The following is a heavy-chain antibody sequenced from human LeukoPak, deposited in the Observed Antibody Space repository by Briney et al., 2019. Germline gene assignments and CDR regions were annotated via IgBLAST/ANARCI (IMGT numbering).Heavy chain of an antibody. CDR1: GYSINSDYY. Sequence: PSETLSLTCTVSGYSINSDYYWGWIRQPPGEELGWLGSIYHSGNTYYNPSLKSRVTISVDTSKNQFSLKLSSVTAADTAVYYGATTPKDYSSSWSYFDYWGQGTLVTVSS. J-gene: IGHJ4*02. D-gene: IGHD6-13*01. CDR2: IYHSGNT. V-gene: IGHV4-38-2*02. CDR3: ATTPKDYSSSWSYFDY.